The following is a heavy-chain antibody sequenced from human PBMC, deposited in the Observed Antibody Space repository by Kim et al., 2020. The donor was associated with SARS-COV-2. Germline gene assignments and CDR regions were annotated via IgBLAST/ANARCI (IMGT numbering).Heavy chain of an antibody. J-gene: IGHJ2*01. CDR3: ARNADTLWYFDL. CDR1: GFTFSGYF. CDR2: ISVSGSTI. V-gene: IGHV3-11*01. Sequence: LSLTCAASGFTFSGYFMSWIRQAPGRGLEWLSYISVSGSTIYYADSVKGRFTISRDNAKNSLYLEMNSLRAEDTAVYYCARNADTLWYFDLWGRGTL.